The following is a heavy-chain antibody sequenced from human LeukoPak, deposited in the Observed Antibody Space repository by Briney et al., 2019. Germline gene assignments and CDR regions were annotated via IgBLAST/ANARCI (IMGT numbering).Heavy chain of an antibody. V-gene: IGHV3-15*01. Sequence: GWSLRLSCVGSGFTLSDAWISWVRQAPGKGLEWVGRIKSKIDGGTIDYAAPVKGRFTISRDDSRNTLYLQMNSLKTEDTAVYYCTTRRQDGCWGQGTLVTVS. CDR1: GFTLSDAW. CDR3: TTRRQDGC. D-gene: IGHD6-25*01. J-gene: IGHJ4*02. CDR2: IKSKIDGGTI.